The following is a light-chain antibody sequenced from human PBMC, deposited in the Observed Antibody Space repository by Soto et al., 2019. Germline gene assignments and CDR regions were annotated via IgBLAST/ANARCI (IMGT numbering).Light chain of an antibody. J-gene: IGKJ2*01. CDR2: DAS. Sequence: EIVLTQSPGTLSLSPGERATLSCRASQSVSSSYLAWHQQKPGQAPRLLIYDASSRATGIPDRFSGSGSGRDFTLTIRRLEPEDFAVYYCQQYGSSTGYAFGQGTKLEIK. CDR3: QQYGSSTGYA. V-gene: IGKV3-20*01. CDR1: QSVSSSY.